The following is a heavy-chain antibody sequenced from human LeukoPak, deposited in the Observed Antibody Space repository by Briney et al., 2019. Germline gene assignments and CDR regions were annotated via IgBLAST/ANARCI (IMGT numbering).Heavy chain of an antibody. Sequence: PGGSLRLSCAASGFTFGRYAMSWVRQAPGKGLEWVSAISGSGDASFYADSVKGRFTISRDNSKNTLYLHMNSLRAEDTALYYCARAPWSGYHYFEYWGQGTLLTVSS. CDR3: ARAPWSGYHYFEY. CDR2: ISGSGDAS. D-gene: IGHD3-3*01. V-gene: IGHV3-23*01. CDR1: GFTFGRYA. J-gene: IGHJ4*02.